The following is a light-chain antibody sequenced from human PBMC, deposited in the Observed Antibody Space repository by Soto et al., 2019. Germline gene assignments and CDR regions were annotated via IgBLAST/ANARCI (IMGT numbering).Light chain of an antibody. CDR2: EVN. Sequence: QSALTQHPSASGSPGQSVAISCTGTSSDVGGYNYVSWYQQHPGKAPKLMIYEVNKRPSGVPDRCSGSKSGNTASLTVSGLQAEDEADYYCSSYAGSSNVFGTGTKLTVL. J-gene: IGLJ1*01. CDR1: SSDVGGYNY. V-gene: IGLV2-8*01. CDR3: SSYAGSSNV.